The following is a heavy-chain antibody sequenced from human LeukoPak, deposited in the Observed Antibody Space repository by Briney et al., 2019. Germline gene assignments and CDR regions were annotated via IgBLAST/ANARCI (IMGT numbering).Heavy chain of an antibody. CDR2: ISSSGSTI. CDR3: ARETGSAVGSTDFDY. J-gene: IGHJ4*02. V-gene: IGHV3-11*04. CDR1: GFTFSDYY. D-gene: IGHD4-17*01. Sequence: PGGSLRLSCAASGFTFSDYYMSWIRQAPGKGLEWVSYISSSGSTIYYADSVKGRFTISRDNSKNTLYLQMNSLRAEDTAVYYCARETGSAVGSTDFDYWGQGTLVTVSS.